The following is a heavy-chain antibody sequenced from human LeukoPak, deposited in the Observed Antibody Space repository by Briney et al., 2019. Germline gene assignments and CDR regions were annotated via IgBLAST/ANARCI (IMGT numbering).Heavy chain of an antibody. D-gene: IGHD6-19*01. Sequence: PSETLSLTCAVYGGSFSGYYWSWVRQPPGKGLEWIGEINHSGSTNYNPSLKSRVTISVDKSKNQFSLKLSSVTAADTAVYYCAGAQAVAGPSFDYWGQGTLVTVSS. CDR3: AGAQAVAGPSFDY. J-gene: IGHJ4*02. CDR1: GGSFSGYY. V-gene: IGHV4-34*01. CDR2: INHSGST.